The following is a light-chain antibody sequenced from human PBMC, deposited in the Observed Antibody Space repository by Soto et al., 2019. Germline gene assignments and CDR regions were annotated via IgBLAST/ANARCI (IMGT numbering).Light chain of an antibody. J-gene: IGLJ2*01. V-gene: IGLV1-47*01. CDR1: SSNIGGNS. Sequence: QSVMTQPPSVSAAPGQKVTISCSGSSSNIGGNSVSWYQQLPGTAPKLLIYRNNQRPSGVPDRFSGSKSGTSASLAISGLRSEDEADYYCAAWDDSLSAHVVFGGGTQLTVL. CDR3: AAWDDSLSAHVV. CDR2: RNN.